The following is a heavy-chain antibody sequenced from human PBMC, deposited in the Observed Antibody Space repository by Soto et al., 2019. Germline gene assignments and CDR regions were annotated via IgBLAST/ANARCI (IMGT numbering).Heavy chain of an antibody. D-gene: IGHD3-16*01. CDR2: ISPYNDYT. J-gene: IGHJ6*02. Sequence: QVRLVQSPSEVKKPGASVKVSCKTSGYTFIRYGITWVRQAPGQGLEWMGWISPYNDYTKYAQKFQGRVTMTADTSTKTVYLELRPLTSDDTAVYYCAREGFHDAVWGKVSYYGLDVWGQGTTVSVSS. CDR3: AREGFHDAVWGKVSYYGLDV. CDR1: GYTFIRYG. V-gene: IGHV1-18*01.